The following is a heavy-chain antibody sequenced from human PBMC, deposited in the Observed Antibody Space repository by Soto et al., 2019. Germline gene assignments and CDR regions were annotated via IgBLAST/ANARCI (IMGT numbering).Heavy chain of an antibody. V-gene: IGHV2-5*02. Sequence: QITLKESGPTLVKPTQTLTLTCSFSGFSLSTTGVAVGWIRQPPGKALECLVLIYWDDDKRYSPSLKSRLTSTRETPNNQVVLTSTDMDPVDTATYYCAPRVDYRGSWNTGYFDSWGQGTLVTVSS. J-gene: IGHJ4*02. CDR2: IYWDDDK. CDR1: GFSLSTTGVA. D-gene: IGHD2-15*01. CDR3: APRVDYRGSWNTGYFDS.